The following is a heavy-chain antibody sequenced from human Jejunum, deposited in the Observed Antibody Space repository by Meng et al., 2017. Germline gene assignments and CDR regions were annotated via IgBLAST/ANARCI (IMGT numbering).Heavy chain of an antibody. CDR2: IFVSGSA. V-gene: IGHV4-61*02. Sequence: SETLSLTCSVSGGPISRGSYYWNWLRQPAGKGLEWIGRIFVSGSANNYSPSLKSRVTISGETSKNQFSLNLSSVTAADTAIYYCARGGGFAFVRGVTIPDYDAYDIWGQGTVVTVSS. CDR3: ARGGGFAFVRGVTIPDYDAYDI. CDR1: GGPISRGSYY. D-gene: IGHD3-10*01. J-gene: IGHJ3*02.